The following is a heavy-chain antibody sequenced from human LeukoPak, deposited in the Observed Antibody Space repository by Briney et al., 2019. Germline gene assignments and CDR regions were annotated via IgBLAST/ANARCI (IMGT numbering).Heavy chain of an antibody. V-gene: IGHV4-39*01. CDR1: GGSISSRPYC. Sequence: SETLSLTCTVSGGSISSRPYCWGWIRQPPGKGLEWLGSFYYSGSTYYKPSLKSRVTISVDTSQNQISLKLSSVTAADTAVYYCARLVVSSWYHEVLLGRDYWGQGTLVTVSS. CDR2: FYYSGST. D-gene: IGHD6-13*01. CDR3: ARLVVSSWYHEVLLGRDY. J-gene: IGHJ4*02.